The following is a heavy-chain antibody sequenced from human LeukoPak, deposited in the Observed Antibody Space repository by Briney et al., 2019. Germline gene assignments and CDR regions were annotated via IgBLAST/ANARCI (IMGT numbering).Heavy chain of an antibody. CDR2: MNPNSGNT. CDR1: GGTFSSYA. CDR3: ARVYYYDSSGPEDYYYYYGMDV. Sequence: ASVKVSCKASGGTFSSYAISWVRQATGQGLEWMGWMNPNSGNTGYAQKFQGRVTMTRNTSISTAYMELSSLRSEDTAVYYCARVYYYDSSGPEDYYYYYGMDVWGQGTTVTVSS. D-gene: IGHD3-22*01. J-gene: IGHJ6*02. V-gene: IGHV1-8*02.